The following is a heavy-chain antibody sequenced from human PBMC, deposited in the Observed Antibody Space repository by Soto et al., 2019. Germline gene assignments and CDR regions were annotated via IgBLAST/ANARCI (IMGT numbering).Heavy chain of an antibody. Sequence: EVQLLESGGGLVQPGGSLRLSCAASGFTFSSYAMSRVRQAPGKGLEWVSAISGSGGSTNYADSVKGRFTISRDNSKNTLYLQMNSLRAEDTAVYYCAKDGWELLRGFDPWGQGTLVTVSS. D-gene: IGHD1-26*01. CDR3: AKDGWELLRGFDP. CDR1: GFTFSSYA. CDR2: ISGSGGST. V-gene: IGHV3-23*01. J-gene: IGHJ5*02.